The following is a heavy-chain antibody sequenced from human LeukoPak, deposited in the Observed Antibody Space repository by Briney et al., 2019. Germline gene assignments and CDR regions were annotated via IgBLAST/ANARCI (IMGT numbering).Heavy chain of an antibody. Sequence: GESLKISCKGSGHSFTSYWIGWVRQMPGKGLEWMGIIYPGDSDTRYSPSFQGQVTISADKSTSTAYLQWSSLKASDTAIYYCARRIVRGVINWFDPWGQGTLVTVSS. V-gene: IGHV5-51*01. CDR1: GHSFTSYW. D-gene: IGHD3-10*01. CDR2: IYPGDSDT. CDR3: ARRIVRGVINWFDP. J-gene: IGHJ5*02.